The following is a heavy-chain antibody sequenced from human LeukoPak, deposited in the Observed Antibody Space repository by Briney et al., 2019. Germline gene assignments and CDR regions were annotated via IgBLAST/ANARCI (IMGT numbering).Heavy chain of an antibody. CDR2: ISYDGSNK. CDR3: ARDGVVVVPAATGGYYYYMDV. Sequence: GGSLRLSCAASGFTFSSYAMHWVRQAPGKGLEWVAVISYDGSNKYYADSVKGRFTISRDNSKNTLYLQMNSLRAEDTAVYYCARDGVVVVPAATGGYYYYMDVWGKGTTVTVSS. D-gene: IGHD2-2*01. CDR1: GFTFSSYA. V-gene: IGHV3-30-3*01. J-gene: IGHJ6*03.